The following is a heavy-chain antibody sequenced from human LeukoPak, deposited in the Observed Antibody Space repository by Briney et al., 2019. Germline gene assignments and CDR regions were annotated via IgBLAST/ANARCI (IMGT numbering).Heavy chain of an antibody. D-gene: IGHD3-16*01. V-gene: IGHV1-18*01. J-gene: IGHJ3*02. CDR2: IAPANGHT. CDR1: GYDFVNFG. Sequence: ASVKLSCKPSGYDFVNFGINWVRQAPGQGLEWVGWIAPANGHTNFAQKLQDRVTMTADTSTSTAYMELKGLRSDDTAIYFCAISYEYPTSEYAGNDAFDIWDQGTLVTVS. CDR3: AISYEYPTSEYAGNDAFDI.